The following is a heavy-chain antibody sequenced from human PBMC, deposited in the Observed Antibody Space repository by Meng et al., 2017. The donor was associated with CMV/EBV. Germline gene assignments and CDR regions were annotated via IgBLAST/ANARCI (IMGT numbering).Heavy chain of an antibody. CDR1: GFTFSSYG. D-gene: IGHD4-17*01. CDR3: AKDAPSYGVSPSYYYYGTDV. CDR2: ILYDGTNK. V-gene: IGHV3-30*02. Sequence: GESLKISCAASGFTFSSYGMHWVRQAPGKGLEWVAFILYDGTNKYYADSVKGRFTISRDNSKNTLYLQMNSLRPEDTAVYYCAKDAPSYGVSPSYYYYGTDVWGQGTTVTVSS. J-gene: IGHJ6*02.